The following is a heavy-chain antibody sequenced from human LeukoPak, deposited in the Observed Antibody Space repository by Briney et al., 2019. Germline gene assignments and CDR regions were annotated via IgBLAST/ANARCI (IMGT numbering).Heavy chain of an antibody. CDR1: GFTFDDYA. D-gene: IGHD1-26*01. CDR3: AKDFKWEPRGDPYYFDY. J-gene: IGHJ4*02. Sequence: GGSLRLSCAASGFTFDDYAMHWVRQAPGKGLEWVSGISWNSGSIGYADSVKGRFTISRDNAKNSLYLQMNSLRAEDTALYYCAKDFKWEPRGDPYYFDYWGQGTLVTVSS. CDR2: ISWNSGSI. V-gene: IGHV3-9*01.